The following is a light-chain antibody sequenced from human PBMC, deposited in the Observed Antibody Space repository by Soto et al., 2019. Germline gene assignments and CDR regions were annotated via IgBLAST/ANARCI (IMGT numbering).Light chain of an antibody. CDR1: QIVSTDY. Sequence: EIVMTQSPDTLSLSPGERATLSCRASQIVSTDYLAWYQQKAGQAPRILIYGASSRATGIPDRFSSSGSGTDFTLTISRLEPEDFAVYYCQQYGSSPYTFGQGTKLEIK. V-gene: IGKV3-20*01. J-gene: IGKJ2*01. CDR3: QQYGSSPYT. CDR2: GAS.